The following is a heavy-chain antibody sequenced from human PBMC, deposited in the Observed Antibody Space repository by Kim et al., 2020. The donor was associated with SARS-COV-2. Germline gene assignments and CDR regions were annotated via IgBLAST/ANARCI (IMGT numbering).Heavy chain of an antibody. CDR2: IYPGDSDT. J-gene: IGHJ5*02. CDR3: ARGSYGSGSYFPNWFDP. D-gene: IGHD3-10*01. CDR1: GYSFTSYW. V-gene: IGHV5-51*01. Sequence: GESLKISCKGSGYSFTSYWIGWVRQMPGKGLEWMGIIYPGDSDTRYSPSFQGQVTISADKSISTAYLQWSSLKASDTAMYYCARGSYGSGSYFPNWFDPWGQGTLVTVSS.